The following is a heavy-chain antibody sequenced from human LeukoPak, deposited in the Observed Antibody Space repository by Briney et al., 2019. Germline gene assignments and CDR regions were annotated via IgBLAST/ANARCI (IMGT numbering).Heavy chain of an antibody. CDR2: IIPILGIA. J-gene: IGHJ3*02. V-gene: IGHV1-69*04. CDR1: GGTFSSYA. Sequence: SVKVSCKASGGTFSSYAISWVRQAPGQGLEWMGRIIPILGIANYAQKFQGRVTITADKSTSTAYMELSSLRSEDTAVYYCARGSIVVVPAARAHDAFDIWGQGTMVTVSS. D-gene: IGHD2-2*01. CDR3: ARGSIVVVPAARAHDAFDI.